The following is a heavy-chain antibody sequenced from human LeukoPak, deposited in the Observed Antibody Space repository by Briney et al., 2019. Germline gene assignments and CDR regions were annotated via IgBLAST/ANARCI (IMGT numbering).Heavy chain of an antibody. CDR1: GGSISSSSYY. CDR2: IYYSGTT. J-gene: IGHJ4*02. Sequence: PSETLSLTCTVSGGSISSSSYYWGWIRQPPGKGLEWIGSIYYSGTTYYNPSLRSRLSISVDTSRTQFFLRLNSVTAADTAVYYCGRLFDSWGQGILVTVSS. V-gene: IGHV4-39*01. CDR3: GRLFDS.